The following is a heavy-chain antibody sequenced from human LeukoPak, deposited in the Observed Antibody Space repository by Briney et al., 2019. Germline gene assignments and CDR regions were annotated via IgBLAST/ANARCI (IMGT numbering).Heavy chain of an antibody. V-gene: IGHV4-34*01. Sequence: TSSETLSLTCAVYGGSFSGYYWSWIRQPPGKGLEWIGEINHGGSTNYNPSLKSRVTLSVDTSKNQFSLKLTSVTAADTAVYYCARDGYSTPDVWGQGTTVTVSS. CDR2: INHGGST. CDR1: GGSFSGYY. J-gene: IGHJ6*02. CDR3: ARDGYSTPDV. D-gene: IGHD6-13*01.